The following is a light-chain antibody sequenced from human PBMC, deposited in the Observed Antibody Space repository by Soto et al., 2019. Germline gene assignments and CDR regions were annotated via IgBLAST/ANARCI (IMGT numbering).Light chain of an antibody. Sequence: EIVLTQSPGTLSLSPGERATLSCRTSQSISSPYLAWYQQKPGQAPRLLIYGTYSRATGIPDRFSGSGSGRDCTLTISRLEPEDFAVYYCQQYGTSPPVYTFGQGTKLEIK. CDR2: GTY. J-gene: IGKJ2*01. V-gene: IGKV3-20*01. CDR3: QQYGTSPPVYT. CDR1: QSISSPY.